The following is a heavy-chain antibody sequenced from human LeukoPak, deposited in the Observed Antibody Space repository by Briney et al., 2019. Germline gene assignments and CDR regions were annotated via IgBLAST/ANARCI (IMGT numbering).Heavy chain of an antibody. Sequence: SETLSLTCTVSGDSISSYYWSWIRQPPGKGLEWIGYIYYSGSTNYNPSLKSQVTISVDTSKKQFSLKLSSVTAADTAVYYCARRSRYSDYVDLWGQGTLVTVSS. J-gene: IGHJ4*02. D-gene: IGHD5-18*01. CDR2: IYYSGST. CDR1: GDSISSYY. V-gene: IGHV4-59*08. CDR3: ARRSRYSDYVDL.